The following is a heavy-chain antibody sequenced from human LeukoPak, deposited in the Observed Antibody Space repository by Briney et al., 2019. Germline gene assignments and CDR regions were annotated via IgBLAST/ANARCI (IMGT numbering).Heavy chain of an antibody. V-gene: IGHV3-11*05. J-gene: IGHJ6*02. CDR1: GFSFSVEY. CDR3: ARGHYCLDV. CDR2: ISTTGSYT. Sequence: RESLRHSCEHPGFSFSVEYMRWVRQAPGRGLEWVSYISTTGSYTYLADSVKGRFTVSRDNAKNSLYLQMNSLRAEDTAVYYCARGHYCLDVWGQGSTVTVSS.